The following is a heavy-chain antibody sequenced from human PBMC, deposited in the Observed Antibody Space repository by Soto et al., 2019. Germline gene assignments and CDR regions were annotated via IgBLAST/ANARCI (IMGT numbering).Heavy chain of an antibody. J-gene: IGHJ1*01. Sequence: GGSLRLSCAASGFTFSSYGMHWVRQAPGKGLEWVAVIWYDGSNKYYADSVKGRFTISRDNSKNTLYLQMNSLRAEDTAVYYCAREEAYYDSSGYYPLAEYFQHWGQGTMVTVYS. CDR2: IWYDGSNK. CDR1: GFTFSSYG. D-gene: IGHD3-22*01. CDR3: AREEAYYDSSGYYPLAEYFQH. V-gene: IGHV3-33*01.